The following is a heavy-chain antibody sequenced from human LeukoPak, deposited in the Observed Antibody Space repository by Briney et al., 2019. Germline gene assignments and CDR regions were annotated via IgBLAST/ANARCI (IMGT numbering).Heavy chain of an antibody. CDR2: ISGSSGTI. CDR1: GFTLSSYS. Sequence: GGSLRLSCAASGFTLSSYSVNWVRQAPGKGLEWVSYISGSSGTIYYADSVKGRFTISRDNAKNSLYLQMNSLRAEDTAVYYCARGIIAVAAASDFWGQGTLVTVSS. V-gene: IGHV3-48*01. J-gene: IGHJ4*02. D-gene: IGHD6-19*01. CDR3: ARGIIAVAAASDF.